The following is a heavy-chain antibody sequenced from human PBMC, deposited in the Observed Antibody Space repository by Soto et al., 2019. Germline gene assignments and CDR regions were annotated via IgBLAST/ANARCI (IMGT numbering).Heavy chain of an antibody. V-gene: IGHV3-23*01. D-gene: IGHD3-22*01. J-gene: IGHJ3*02. CDR1: GFTFSSYA. CDR3: AKGGPYDSSGYYPEGAFDI. Sequence: LRLSCAASGFTFSSYAMSWVRQAPGKGLEWVSAISGSGGSTYYADSVKGRFTISRDNSKNTLYLQMNSLRAEDTAVYYCAKGGPYDSSGYYPEGAFDIWGQGTMVTVSS. CDR2: ISGSGGST.